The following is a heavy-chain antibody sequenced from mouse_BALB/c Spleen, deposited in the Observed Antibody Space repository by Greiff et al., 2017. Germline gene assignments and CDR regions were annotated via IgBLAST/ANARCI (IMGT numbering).Heavy chain of an antibody. CDR3: AREGGYGSSYGAMDY. J-gene: IGHJ4*01. CDR1: GFSLTSYG. V-gene: IGHV2-9*02. Sequence: VKLVESGPGLVAPSQSLSITCTVSGFSLTSYGVHWVRQPPGKGLEWLGVIWAGGSTNYNSALMSRLSISKDNSKSQVFLKMNSLQTDDTAMYYCAREGGYGSSYGAMDYWGQGTSVTVSS. CDR2: IWAGGST. D-gene: IGHD1-1*01.